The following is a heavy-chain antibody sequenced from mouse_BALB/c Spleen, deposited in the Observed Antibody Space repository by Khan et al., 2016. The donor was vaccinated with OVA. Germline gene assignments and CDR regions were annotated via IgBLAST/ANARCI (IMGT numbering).Heavy chain of an antibody. V-gene: IGHV5-9-3*01. Sequence: EVELVESGGGLVKPGGSLKLSCAASGFTLSSYAMSWVRQTPEKRLEWVATINSGGSYTYYPDSVKGRFTISRDKAKNTLYLQMSSLRSEDTAMYYCARQAMDEGYYLYAMDYWGQGTSVTVSS. CDR1: GFTLSSYA. D-gene: IGHD2-3*01. J-gene: IGHJ4*01. CDR3: ARQAMDEGYYLYAMDY. CDR2: INSGGSYT.